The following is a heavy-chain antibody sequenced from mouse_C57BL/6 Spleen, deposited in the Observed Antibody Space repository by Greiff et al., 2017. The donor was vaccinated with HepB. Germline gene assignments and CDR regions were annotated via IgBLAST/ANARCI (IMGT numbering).Heavy chain of an antibody. Sequence: EVQLVESGGGLVKPGGSLKLSFAASGFTFSDYGMHWVRQAPEKGLEWVAYISSGSSTIYYADTVKGRFTISRDNAKNTLFLQMTSLRSEDTAMYYCARGSNYFDYWGQGTTLTVSS. CDR1: GFTFSDYG. D-gene: IGHD1-1*01. J-gene: IGHJ2*01. CDR3: ARGSNYFDY. V-gene: IGHV5-17*01. CDR2: ISSGSSTI.